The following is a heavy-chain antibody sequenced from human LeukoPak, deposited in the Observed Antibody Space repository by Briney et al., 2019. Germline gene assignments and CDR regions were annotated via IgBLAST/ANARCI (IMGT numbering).Heavy chain of an antibody. CDR1: GFTFSSYG. V-gene: IGHV3-30*02. J-gene: IGHJ3*02. D-gene: IGHD4-23*01. CDR3: AKDLNDYGGPDAFDI. Sequence: GGSLTLSCSASGFTFSSYGMHWLRQAPGKGLEWVAFIRYDGSNKYYADSVKGRFTISRDNSKNTLYLQMNSLRAEDTAVYYCAKDLNDYGGPDAFDIWGQGTMVTVSS. CDR2: IRYDGSNK.